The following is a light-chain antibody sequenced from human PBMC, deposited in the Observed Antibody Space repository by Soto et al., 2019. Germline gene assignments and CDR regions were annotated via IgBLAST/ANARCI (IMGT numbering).Light chain of an antibody. Sequence: EIVLTQSPGTLSLSPGERATLSCRASQSVSSSYLAWYQQKPGQAPRLLIYGASSRATGIPDRFSGSGSGTDFTLTISRMEPEDFAVYYCQQYGSPPSLPFGGGTKVEIK. V-gene: IGKV3-20*01. J-gene: IGKJ4*01. CDR1: QSVSSSY. CDR2: GAS. CDR3: QQYGSPPSLP.